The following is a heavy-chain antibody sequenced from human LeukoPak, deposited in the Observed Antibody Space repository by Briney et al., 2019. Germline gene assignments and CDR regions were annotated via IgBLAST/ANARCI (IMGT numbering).Heavy chain of an antibody. Sequence: GGSLRLSCVASGYPFSSYSMNWIRQAPGKGLEWVSCICVSGGVRSYADSVKGRFTISRDDARNSLYLQMNSLKDEDTAVYYCARDRGYFYDQLDYWGQGTLVTVSS. V-gene: IGHV3-48*02. CDR2: ICVSGGVR. J-gene: IGHJ4*02. CDR3: ARDRGYFYDQLDY. D-gene: IGHD2/OR15-2a*01. CDR1: GYPFSSYS.